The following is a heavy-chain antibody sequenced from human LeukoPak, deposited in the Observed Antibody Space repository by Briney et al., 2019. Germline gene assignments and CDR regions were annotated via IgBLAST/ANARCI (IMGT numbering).Heavy chain of an antibody. CDR2: IFYSGST. CDR3: ATYSIAVAFQH. Sequence: SETLSLTCTVSGGSISNYYWSWIRQPPGKGLEWIGYIFYSGSTNYNPSLMSRVTISVDTSKNQFSLKLSSVTAADTAVYYCATYSIAVAFQHWGQGTLVTASS. D-gene: IGHD6-19*01. V-gene: IGHV4-59*01. CDR1: GGSISNYY. J-gene: IGHJ1*01.